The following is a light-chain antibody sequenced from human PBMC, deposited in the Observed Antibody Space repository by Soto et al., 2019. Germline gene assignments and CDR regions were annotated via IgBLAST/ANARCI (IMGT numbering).Light chain of an antibody. CDR3: QQYSEWPPM. V-gene: IGKV3-15*01. J-gene: IGKJ3*01. CDR2: GAS. CDR1: RSVTIY. Sequence: EIVMTQSPATLSVSPEERVSLSCRASRSVTIYLAWYQQKPGQAPRLLLSGASTRATGIPARFSGSGSGTEFTLTIRSLQPEDFAVYYCQQYSEWPPMFGPGTKVDIK.